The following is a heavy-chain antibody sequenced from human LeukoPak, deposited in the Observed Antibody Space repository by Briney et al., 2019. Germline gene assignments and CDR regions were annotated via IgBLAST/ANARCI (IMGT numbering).Heavy chain of an antibody. CDR1: GFTFSSYA. D-gene: IGHD3-16*01. J-gene: IGHJ4*02. V-gene: IGHV3-23*01. Sequence: GGSLRLSCAVSGFTFSSYAMSWVRQAPGKGVEWVSAISGSGGSTYYADSVKGRFTISRDNSKNTLYLQMNSLRAEDTAVYYCAAGGGYYFDYWGQGTLVTVSS. CDR3: AAGGGYYFDY. CDR2: ISGSGGST.